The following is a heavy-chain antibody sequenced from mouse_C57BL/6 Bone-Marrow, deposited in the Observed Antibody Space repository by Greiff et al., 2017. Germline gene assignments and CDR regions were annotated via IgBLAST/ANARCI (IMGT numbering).Heavy chain of an antibody. V-gene: IGHV1-69*01. CDR1: GYTFTSYW. J-gene: IGHJ2*01. Sequence: QVQLQQPGAELVMPGASVKLSCKASGYTFTSYWMHWVKQRPGQGLEWIGEIDPSDSYTNYNQKFKGKSPLTVDKSSSTAYMQLSSLTSEDSAVYYCARGGLLYFDYWGQGTTLTVSS. CDR2: IDPSDSYT. D-gene: IGHD1-1*01. CDR3: ARGGLLYFDY.